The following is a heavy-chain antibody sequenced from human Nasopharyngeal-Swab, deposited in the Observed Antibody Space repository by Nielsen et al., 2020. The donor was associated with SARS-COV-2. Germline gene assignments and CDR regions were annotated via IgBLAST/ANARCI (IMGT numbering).Heavy chain of an antibody. J-gene: IGHJ4*02. Sequence: SVKVSCKASGGTFSSYAISWVRQAPGQGLEWMGGIIPMFGTANYAQKFQGRVTITADKSTSTAYMELGSLRSDDTALYYCARGVAVAGTELEFDYWGQGTLVTVSS. CDR1: GGTFSSYA. CDR2: IIPMFGTA. CDR3: ARGVAVAGTELEFDY. V-gene: IGHV1-69*06. D-gene: IGHD6-19*01.